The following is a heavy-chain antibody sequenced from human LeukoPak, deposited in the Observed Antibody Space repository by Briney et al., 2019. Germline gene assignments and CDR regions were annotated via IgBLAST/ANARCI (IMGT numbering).Heavy chain of an antibody. CDR3: ARTYNYDSSGPYY. V-gene: IGHV4-39*07. CDR1: GGAISSSSYY. J-gene: IGHJ4*02. CDR2: FYYSGST. Sequence: SETLSLTCTVSGGAISSSSYYWGWIRQPPGKGLEWIGSFYYSGSTLYNPSLEGRVTISVDTSKNQFSLKVNSVTAADTAVYYCARTYNYDSSGPYYWGQGTLVTVSS. D-gene: IGHD3-22*01.